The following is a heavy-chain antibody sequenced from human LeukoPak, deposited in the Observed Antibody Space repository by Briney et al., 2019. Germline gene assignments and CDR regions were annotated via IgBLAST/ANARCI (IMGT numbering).Heavy chain of an antibody. CDR3: AKRIQSAMATGY. V-gene: IGHV3-23*01. D-gene: IGHD5-18*01. Sequence: GGSLRLSCAASGFTVSSIYMSWVRQAPGKGLEWVSDINGSGGSTYYADSVKGRFTISRDNSKNTLYLQMNSLRAEDTAVYYCAKRIQSAMATGYWGQGTLVTVSS. CDR1: GFTVSSIY. CDR2: INGSGGST. J-gene: IGHJ4*02.